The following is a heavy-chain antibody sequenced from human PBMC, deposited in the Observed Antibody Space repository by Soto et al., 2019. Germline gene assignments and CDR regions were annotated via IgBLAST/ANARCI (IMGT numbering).Heavy chain of an antibody. J-gene: IGHJ4*02. CDR1: GFTFSDHY. Sequence: GGSLRLSCAASGFTFSDHYMSWIRQAPGKGLEWIGYSSNSGSFTRYADSVKGRFAISRDNAKNSLYLQINSLRGDDTAIYYCVRSGDNYNLLDYWGQGTPVTVSS. V-gene: IGHV3-11*06. CDR3: VRSGDNYNLLDY. CDR2: SSNSGSFT. D-gene: IGHD1-1*01.